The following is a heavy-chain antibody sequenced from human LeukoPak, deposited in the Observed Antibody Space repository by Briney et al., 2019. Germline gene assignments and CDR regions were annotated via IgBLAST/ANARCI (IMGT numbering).Heavy chain of an antibody. Sequence: GSSVKVSCKASGGTFSSYAISWVRQAPGQGLEWMGGIIPIFGTANYAQKSQGRVTITTDESTSTAYMELSSLRSEDTAVYYCARGYCSGGSCYSRYYYYYMDVWGKGTTVTVSS. CDR3: ARGYCSGGSCYSRYYYYYMDV. CDR2: IIPIFGTA. D-gene: IGHD2-15*01. J-gene: IGHJ6*03. CDR1: GGTFSSYA. V-gene: IGHV1-69*05.